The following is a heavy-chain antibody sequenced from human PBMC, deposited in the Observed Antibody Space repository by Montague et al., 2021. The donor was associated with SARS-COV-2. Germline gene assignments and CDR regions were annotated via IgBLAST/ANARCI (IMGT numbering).Heavy chain of an antibody. V-gene: IGHV4-34*01. CDR2: INHGGST. CDR3: ARLGDGVVPSPILGVGPYYSYYYMDV. D-gene: IGHD3-10*01. J-gene: IGHJ6*03. CDR1: GGSCSTCT. Sequence: SETLSLTCAVQGGSCSTCTWTRIRQPHGKGLESVGEINHGGSTKYNPSLKSRVTISADTSKNQFSLKLTSVAAADTAVYYCARLGDGVVPSPILGVGPYYSYYYMDVWGKGTTVTVSS.